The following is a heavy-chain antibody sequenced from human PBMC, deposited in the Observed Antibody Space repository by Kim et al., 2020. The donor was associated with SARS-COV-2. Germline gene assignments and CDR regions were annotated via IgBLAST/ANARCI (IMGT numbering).Heavy chain of an antibody. D-gene: IGHD6-13*01. V-gene: IGHV4-59*10. CDR3: ARSGYSSSPVDY. Sequence: YNPPLKSRVTILEDTSKNQFSLKVRAATAADTAVYYCARSGYSSSPVDYWGQGTLVTVSS. J-gene: IGHJ4*02.